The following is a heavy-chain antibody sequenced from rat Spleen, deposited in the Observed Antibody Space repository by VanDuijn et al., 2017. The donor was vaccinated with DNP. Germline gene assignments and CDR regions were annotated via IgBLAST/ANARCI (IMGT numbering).Heavy chain of an antibody. D-gene: IGHD1-12*01. V-gene: IGHV5-7*01. CDR1: GFTFSDYY. J-gene: IGHJ4*01. CDR3: ARHRTIMPYYYAMDA. CDR2: LSYNGGTP. Sequence: EVLLVESDGGLVQPGRSLKLSCAVSGFTFSDYYMAWVRQAPAKGLEWVATLSYNGGTPYYRDSVKGRFTISRDNAQGTLYLQMDSLRSEDTATYYCARHRTIMPYYYAMDAWGQGASVTVSS.